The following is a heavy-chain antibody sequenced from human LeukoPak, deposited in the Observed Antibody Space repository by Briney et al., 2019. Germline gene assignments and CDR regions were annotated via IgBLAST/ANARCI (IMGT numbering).Heavy chain of an antibody. V-gene: IGHV4-59*08. CDR1: GGSIRSYY. Sequence: SETLSLTCTVSGGSIRSYYWSWIRQPPGKGLEWIGYIYYSGSTKYSPSLKSRVTISVDTSKNQFSLKLSSVTAADTALYYCARHVGGSGSYDAFDIWGQGTMVTVSS. CDR3: ARHVGGSGSYDAFDI. CDR2: IYYSGST. D-gene: IGHD3-10*01. J-gene: IGHJ3*02.